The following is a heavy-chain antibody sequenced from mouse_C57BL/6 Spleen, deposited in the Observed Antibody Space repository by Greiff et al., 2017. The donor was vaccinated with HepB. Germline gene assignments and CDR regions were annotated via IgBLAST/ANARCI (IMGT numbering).Heavy chain of an antibody. CDR1: GYTFTSYW. J-gene: IGHJ3*01. V-gene: IGHV1-52*01. CDR3: ARYDYGSSLFAY. Sequence: VKLQQPGAELVRPGSSVKLSCKASGYTFTSYWMHWVKQRPIQGLEWIGNIDPSDSETHYNQKFKDKATLTVDKSSSTAYMQLSSLTSEDSAVYYCARYDYGSSLFAYWGQGTLVTVSA. D-gene: IGHD1-1*01. CDR2: IDPSDSET.